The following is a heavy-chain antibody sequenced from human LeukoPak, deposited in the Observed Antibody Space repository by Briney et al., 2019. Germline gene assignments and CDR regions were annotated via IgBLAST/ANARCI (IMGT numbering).Heavy chain of an antibody. J-gene: IGHJ5*02. CDR3: GRGNKSFDP. V-gene: IGHV1-2*02. CDR2: INPNTGDT. Sequence: ASVKVSCKASGYTFTAYYVHWVRQAPGQGREWIGWINPNTGDTNYAPKFQGRVTMIKDTSTNSAYMELNKLTSDDTAVYYCGRGNKSFDPWGQGTLVTVSS. CDR1: GYTFTAYY.